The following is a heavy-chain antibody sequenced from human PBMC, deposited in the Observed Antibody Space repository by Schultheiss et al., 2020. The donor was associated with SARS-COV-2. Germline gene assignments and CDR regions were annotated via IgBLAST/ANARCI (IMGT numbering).Heavy chain of an antibody. CDR2: IWYDGSNK. CDR1: GFTFSDYY. CDR3: ARDKYCTNGVCPYYYYGMDV. V-gene: IGHV3-33*08. J-gene: IGHJ6*02. D-gene: IGHD2-8*01. Sequence: GGSLRLSCAASGFTFSDYYMSWIRQAPGKGLEWVAVIWYDGSNKYYADSVKGRFTISRDNSKNTLYLQMNSLRAEDTALYYCARDKYCTNGVCPYYYYGMDVWGQGTTVTVSS.